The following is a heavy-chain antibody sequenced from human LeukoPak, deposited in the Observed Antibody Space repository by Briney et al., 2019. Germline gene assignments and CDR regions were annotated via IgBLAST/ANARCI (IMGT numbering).Heavy chain of an antibody. V-gene: IGHV4-39*07. D-gene: IGHD2-8*01. CDR1: GDSISISTYY. CDR2: ISYSGST. CDR3: ARVTSRLGVCDY. Sequence: PSETLSLTCTVSGDSISISTYYWGWIRQPPGKGLEWIGSISYSGSTYYNPSLKSRVTISVDTSKNQFSLKLSSVTAADTAVYYCARVTSRLGVCDYWGQGTLVTVSS. J-gene: IGHJ4*02.